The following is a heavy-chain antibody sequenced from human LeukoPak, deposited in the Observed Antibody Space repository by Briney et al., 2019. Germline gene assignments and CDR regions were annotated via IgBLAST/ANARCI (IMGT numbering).Heavy chain of an antibody. J-gene: IGHJ4*02. V-gene: IGHV3-30*04. CDR1: GFTFSSYA. CDR3: ARGDFRDYFDC. D-gene: IGHD3/OR15-3a*01. Sequence: QPGGSLRLSCAASGFTFSSYALHWVRQAPGKGLEAVAVIPHDGTNKFYTDSVKGRFTISRDNSKNTMYLQMNSLRPEDTAMFYCARGDFRDYFDCWGQGTLVTVSS. CDR2: IPHDGTNK.